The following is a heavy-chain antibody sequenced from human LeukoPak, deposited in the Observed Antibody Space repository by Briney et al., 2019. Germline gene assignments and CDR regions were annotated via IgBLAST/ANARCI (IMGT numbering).Heavy chain of an antibody. V-gene: IGHV3-9*01. Sequence: GRSLRLSCAASAFILDDYAMHWVPQAPQKGLGWGSGISWDSGIIGYADSVKVRFTIGRDNAKNSLYLQMDSLRPEDTALYYCVKDQTTVSLSGWFDPWGQGTLVTVSS. CDR1: AFILDDYA. CDR2: ISWDSGII. D-gene: IGHD4-17*01. CDR3: VKDQTTVSLSGWFDP. J-gene: IGHJ5*02.